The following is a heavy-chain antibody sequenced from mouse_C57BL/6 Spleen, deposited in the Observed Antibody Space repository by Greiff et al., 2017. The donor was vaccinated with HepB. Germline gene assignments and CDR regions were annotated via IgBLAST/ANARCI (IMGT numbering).Heavy chain of an antibody. CDR2: ISYDGSN. D-gene: IGHD2-2*01. J-gene: IGHJ3*01. V-gene: IGHV3-6*01. Sequence: EVKLMESGPGLVKPSQSLSLTCSVTGYSITSGYYWNWIRQFPGNKLEWMGYISYDGSNNYNPSLKNRISITRDTSKNQFFLKLNSVTTEDTATYYCANLLWLRRGFAYWGQGTLVTVSA. CDR3: ANLLWLRRGFAY. CDR1: GYSITSGYY.